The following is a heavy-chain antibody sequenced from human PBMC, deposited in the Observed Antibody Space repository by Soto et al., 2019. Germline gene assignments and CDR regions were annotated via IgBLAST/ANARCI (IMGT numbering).Heavy chain of an antibody. CDR1: EYSFTSYW. J-gene: IGHJ4*02. Sequence: GESLKISCKGSEYSFTSYWIGWVRQMPGKGLEWMGIIYPGDSDTRYSPSFQGQVTISADKSISTAYLQWSSLKASDTAMYYCARRYSSSWYGENFDYWGQGTLVTVSS. CDR2: IYPGDSDT. V-gene: IGHV5-51*01. CDR3: ARRYSSSWYGENFDY. D-gene: IGHD6-13*01.